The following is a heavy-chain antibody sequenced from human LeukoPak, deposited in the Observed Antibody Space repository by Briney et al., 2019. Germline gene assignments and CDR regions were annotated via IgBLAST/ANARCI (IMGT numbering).Heavy chain of an antibody. CDR3: ARDPYTGSMFDY. Sequence: PGGSLRLSCVTSGFTFTSVSMSWVRQAPGKGLEWVAFIGHVTGDIFYGDSVKGRFNISRDDAKGSVYLQMNSLRVDDTAVYFCARDPYTGSMFDYWGQGTLVTVSS. J-gene: IGHJ4*02. V-gene: IGHV3-21*01. CDR1: GFTFTSVS. CDR2: IGHVTGDI. D-gene: IGHD1-1*01.